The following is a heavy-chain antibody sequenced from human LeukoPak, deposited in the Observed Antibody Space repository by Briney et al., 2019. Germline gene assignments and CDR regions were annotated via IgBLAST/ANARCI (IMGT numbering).Heavy chain of an antibody. CDR1: GFTFDDYA. CDR3: ARDPIGSYYYDSSGPSDP. V-gene: IGHV3-9*01. CDR2: ISWNSGST. D-gene: IGHD3-22*01. Sequence: GGSLRLSCAASGFTFDDYAMHWVRQAPGKGLEWVSGISWNSGSTGYADSVKGRFTISRDNAKNSLYLQMNSLRAEDTAVYYCARDPIGSYYYDSSGPSDPWGQGTLVTVSS. J-gene: IGHJ5*02.